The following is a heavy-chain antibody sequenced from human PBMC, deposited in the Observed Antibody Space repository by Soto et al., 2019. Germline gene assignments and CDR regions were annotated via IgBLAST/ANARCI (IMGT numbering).Heavy chain of an antibody. V-gene: IGHV4-30-2*01. CDR2: VFHSGST. CDR1: GGSISSGDYS. D-gene: IGHD3-10*01. J-gene: IGHJ4*02. CDR3: ARGSYGAGSDY. Sequence: SETLSLTCAVSGGSISSGDYSWSWIRQPPGKGLELIGYVFHSGSTYYNPSLKSRVTISIDGSKNQFSLKLTSVTAADTAVYYCARGSYGAGSDYWGQGILVTVSS.